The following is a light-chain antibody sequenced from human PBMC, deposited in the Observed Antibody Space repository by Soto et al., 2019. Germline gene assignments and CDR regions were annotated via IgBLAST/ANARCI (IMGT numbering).Light chain of an antibody. CDR3: QQYGSSPWT. J-gene: IGKJ1*01. CDR1: QSITNNY. V-gene: IGKV3-20*01. CDR2: LAS. Sequence: EIVLTQSPGTLSLSPGERATLSCRASQSITNNYLAWYQQKPGQAPRLLLYLASNRAAGIPDRFSGSGSGADFTLTINRLEPEDFAVYHCQQYGSSPWTFGQGTKVDIK.